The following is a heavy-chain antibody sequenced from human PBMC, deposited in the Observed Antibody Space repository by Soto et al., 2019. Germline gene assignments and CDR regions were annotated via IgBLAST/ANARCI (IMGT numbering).Heavy chain of an antibody. V-gene: IGHV2-26*01. CDR2: IFSHDEK. J-gene: IGHJ4*02. CDR1: GFSLSNARMG. Sequence: QVTLKESGPVLVKPTETLTLTCTVSGFSLSNARMGVSWIRQPPGKALEWLAHIFSHDEKSYRTSLKSRLTISKDTTKSQVVLTMTNMDPVDTATYYCARIQAHYYDGSGYYYLFDYWGQGTLVTVSS. CDR3: ARIQAHYYDGSGYYYLFDY. D-gene: IGHD3-22*01.